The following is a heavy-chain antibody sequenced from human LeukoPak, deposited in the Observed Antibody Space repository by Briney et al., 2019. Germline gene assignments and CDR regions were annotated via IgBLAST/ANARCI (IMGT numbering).Heavy chain of an antibody. V-gene: IGHV4-59*12. J-gene: IGHJ6*03. CDR1: GGSISSYY. CDR3: ATLNPGSYYDYYYYMDV. D-gene: IGHD1-26*01. Sequence: SETLSLTCTVSGGSISSYYWSWIRQPPGKGLEWIGYIYYSGSTNYNPSLKSRVTISVDTSKNQFSLKLSSVTAADTAVYYCATLNPGSYYDYYYYMDVWGKGTTVTVSS. CDR2: IYYSGST.